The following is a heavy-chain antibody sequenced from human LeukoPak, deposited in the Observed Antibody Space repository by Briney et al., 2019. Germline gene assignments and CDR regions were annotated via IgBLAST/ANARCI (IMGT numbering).Heavy chain of an antibody. CDR2: ISSSSSYI. Sequence: PGGSLRLSCAASGFAFRSYSMNWVRQAPGKGLEWVSSISSSSSYIFYADSVKGRFTISRDNAKNSLYLQMNSLRAEDTAVYYCARDGTGTPYDYWGQGTLVTVSS. V-gene: IGHV3-21*01. CDR3: ARDGTGTPYDY. J-gene: IGHJ4*02. CDR1: GFAFRSYS. D-gene: IGHD1-7*01.